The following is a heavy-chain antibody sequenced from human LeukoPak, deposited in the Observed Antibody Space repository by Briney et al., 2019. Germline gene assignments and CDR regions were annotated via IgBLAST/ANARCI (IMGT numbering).Heavy chain of an antibody. CDR3: ARAPTGHPFFDY. V-gene: IGHV1-2*02. J-gene: IGHJ4*02. CDR2: INPNSGGT. D-gene: IGHD3-9*01. Sequence: GASVKVSCKASGYTFTGYYMHWVRQAPGQGLEWMGWINPNSGGTNYAQKFQGRVTMTRDTTISTAYMELSRLRSDDTAVYYCARAPTGHPFFDYWGQGTLVTVSS. CDR1: GYTFTGYY.